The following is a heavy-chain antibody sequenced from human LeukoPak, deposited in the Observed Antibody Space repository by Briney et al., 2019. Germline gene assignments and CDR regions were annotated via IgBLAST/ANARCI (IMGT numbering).Heavy chain of an antibody. CDR1: GYTFTSYG. CDR3: ARALLAATYGSGSYYADY. Sequence: ASVKVSCKASGYTFTSYGISWVRQAPGQGLEWMGWISAYNGNTNYAQKLQGRVTRTTDTSTSPAYMELRSLRSDDTAVYYCARALLAATYGSGSYYADYWGQGTLVTVSS. J-gene: IGHJ4*02. CDR2: ISAYNGNT. V-gene: IGHV1-18*01. D-gene: IGHD3-10*01.